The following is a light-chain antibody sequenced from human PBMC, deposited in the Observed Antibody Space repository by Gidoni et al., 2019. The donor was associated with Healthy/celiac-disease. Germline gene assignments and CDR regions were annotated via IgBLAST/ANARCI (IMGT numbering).Light chain of an antibody. Sequence: QSALTQPASVSGSPGQSITISCTGTSSDVGSYNLVSWYQQHPGKAPKLMIYEVSKRPSGVSKRFSGYKSGNTASLTISGLQAEDEADYYCCSYAGSSYVFGTGTKVTVL. CDR2: EVS. V-gene: IGLV2-23*02. CDR3: CSYAGSSYV. J-gene: IGLJ1*01. CDR1: SSDVGSYNL.